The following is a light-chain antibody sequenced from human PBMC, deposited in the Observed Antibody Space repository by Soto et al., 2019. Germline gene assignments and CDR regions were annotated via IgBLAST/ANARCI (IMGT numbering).Light chain of an antibody. J-gene: IGKJ5*01. V-gene: IGKV3-15*01. CDR1: QSVSSSY. Sequence: EIVLTQSPGTLSLSPGESSTLSCRARQSVSSSYLAWYQQKPGQAPRLLIYGASTRATGIPARFSGSGSGTEFTLTIRSLQSEDFAVYYCQQYNNWPPITVGQGKRLEIK. CDR3: QQYNNWPPIT. CDR2: GAS.